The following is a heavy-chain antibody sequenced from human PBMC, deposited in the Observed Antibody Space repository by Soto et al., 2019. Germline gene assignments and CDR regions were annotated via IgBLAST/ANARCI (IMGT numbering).Heavy chain of an antibody. Sequence: GGSLRLSCAASGFTFDDYAMHWVRQAPGKGLEWVSGISWSSGSIGYADSVKGRFTISRDNAKNSLYLQMNSLRAEDTALYYCAKSIAVEDYYGMDVWGQGTTVTVSS. V-gene: IGHV3-9*01. CDR2: ISWSSGSI. D-gene: IGHD6-19*01. CDR1: GFTFDDYA. J-gene: IGHJ6*02. CDR3: AKSIAVEDYYGMDV.